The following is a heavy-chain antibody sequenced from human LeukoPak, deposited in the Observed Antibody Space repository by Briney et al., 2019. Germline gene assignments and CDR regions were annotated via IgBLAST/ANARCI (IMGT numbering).Heavy chain of an antibody. Sequence: QPGGSLRLSCAASGFTFSYYPIHWVRQAPGKGLEWVAVISSDGRNEYYADHVKGRFTISRDNSKNTLYLQMNSLRGDDTAIYYCARDPRGPTGYDHSGRDTFDYWGQGTLVTVSS. D-gene: IGHD3-22*01. CDR3: ARDPRGPTGYDHSGRDTFDY. CDR1: GFTFSYYP. J-gene: IGHJ4*02. V-gene: IGHV3-30*04. CDR2: ISSDGRNE.